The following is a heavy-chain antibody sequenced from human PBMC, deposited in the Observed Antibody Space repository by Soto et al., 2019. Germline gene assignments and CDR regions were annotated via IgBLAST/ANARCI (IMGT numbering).Heavy chain of an antibody. CDR1: GFTFSRYS. Sequence: EVQLVESGGGLVKPGGSLRLSCAASGFTFSRYSMNWVRQAPGKGLEWVSYISGSSSYIYYADSVKGRFTISRDNAKNSLYLQMNSLRAEDTAVYYCARSYDILTGYSGFDYWGQGTLVTVSS. D-gene: IGHD3-9*01. V-gene: IGHV3-21*01. CDR3: ARSYDILTGYSGFDY. CDR2: ISGSSSYI. J-gene: IGHJ4*02.